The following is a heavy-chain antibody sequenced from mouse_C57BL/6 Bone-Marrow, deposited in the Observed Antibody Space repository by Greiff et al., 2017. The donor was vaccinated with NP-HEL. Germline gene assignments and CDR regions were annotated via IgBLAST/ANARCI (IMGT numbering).Heavy chain of an antibody. D-gene: IGHD1-1*01. CDR1: GYTFTDYY. J-gene: IGHJ3*01. Sequence: EVQLQQSGPELVKPGASVKISCKASGYTFTDYYMNWVKQSHGKSLEWIGDINPNNGGTSYNQKFKGKATLTVDKSSSTAYMELRSLTSEDSAVYYCARFSSYGNWFAYWGQGTLVTVSA. CDR2: INPNNGGT. CDR3: ARFSSYGNWFAY. V-gene: IGHV1-26*01.